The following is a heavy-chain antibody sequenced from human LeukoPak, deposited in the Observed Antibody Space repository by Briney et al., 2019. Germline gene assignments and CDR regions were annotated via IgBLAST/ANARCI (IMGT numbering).Heavy chain of an antibody. V-gene: IGHV4-34*01. J-gene: IGHJ4*02. D-gene: IGHD3-22*01. CDR2: INHSGST. Sequence: ASETLSLTCAVYGGSFSGYYWSWIRQPPGKGLEWIGEINHSGSTNYNPSLKSRVTISVDTSKNQFSLKLSSVTAADTAVYYCARGPPRVTMIVVVITTHFDYWGQGTLVTVSS. CDR3: ARGPPRVTMIVVVITTHFDY. CDR1: GGSFSGYY.